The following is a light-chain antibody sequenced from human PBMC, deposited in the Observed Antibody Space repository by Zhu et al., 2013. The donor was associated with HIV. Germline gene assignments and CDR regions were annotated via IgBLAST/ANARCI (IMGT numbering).Light chain of an antibody. CDR2: GAS. Sequence: EVVLTQSPGTLSLSPGERATLSCRASQSVSSSYLAWYQQKPGQAPRLLIYGASSRATGIPDRFSGSGSGTGFTLTITRLEPEDFAVYYCQQYDDSPRYAFGQGTKVEI. J-gene: IGKJ2*01. V-gene: IGKV3-20*01. CDR3: QQYDDSPRYA. CDR1: QSVSSSY.